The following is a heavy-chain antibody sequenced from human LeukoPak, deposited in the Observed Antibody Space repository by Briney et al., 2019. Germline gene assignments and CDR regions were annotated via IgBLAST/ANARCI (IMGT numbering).Heavy chain of an antibody. CDR1: GGSISGSAYY. J-gene: IGHJ6*03. V-gene: IGHV4-39*01. D-gene: IGHD1-20*01. Sequence: KPSETLSLTCTVSGGSISGSAYYWGWIRQPPGKGLEWIGSIYYTGSMYYNPSSGTTYYNPSLKSRVTISVDTSKNQFSLKLSSVTAADTAVFYCARHSNTDTWNYYYMDVWGKGTTVTVSS. CDR2: IYYTGSMYYNPSSGTT. CDR3: ARHSNTDTWNYYYMDV.